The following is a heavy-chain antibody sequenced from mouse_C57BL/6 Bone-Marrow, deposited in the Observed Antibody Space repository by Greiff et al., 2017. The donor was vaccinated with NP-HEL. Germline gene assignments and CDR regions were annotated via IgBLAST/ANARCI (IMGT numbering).Heavy chain of an antibody. CDR2: IDPETGGT. V-gene: IGHV1-15*01. Sequence: QVHVKQSGAELVRPGASVTLSCKASGYTFTDYEIHWVKQTPVHGLEWIGAIDPETGGTAYNQKFKGKAILTADKSSSTAYMELRSLTSEDSAVYYCTRGGYYPFAYWGQGTLVTVSA. D-gene: IGHD2-3*01. CDR3: TRGGYYPFAY. J-gene: IGHJ3*01. CDR1: GYTFTDYE.